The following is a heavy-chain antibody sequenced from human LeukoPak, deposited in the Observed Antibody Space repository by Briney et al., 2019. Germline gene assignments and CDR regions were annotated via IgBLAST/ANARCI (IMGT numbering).Heavy chain of an antibody. D-gene: IGHD7-27*01. J-gene: IGHJ4*02. CDR1: GDSISSGGYY. Sequence: SETLSLTCTVSGDSISSGGYYWSWIRQPPGRGLEWIGYVYRGVSTSYNPSLKSRVAISVDRSKNQFSLKLNFVTAADTAVYFCARDLGTEGGSYYFDYWGQGTLVTVSS. V-gene: IGHV4-30-2*01. CDR3: ARDLGTEGGSYYFDY. CDR2: VYRGVST.